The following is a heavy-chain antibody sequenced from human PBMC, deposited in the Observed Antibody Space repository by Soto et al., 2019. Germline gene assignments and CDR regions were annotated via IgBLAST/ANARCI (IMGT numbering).Heavy chain of an antibody. D-gene: IGHD3-22*01. Sequence: QLQLQESGPGLVKPSETLSLTCTVSDGSIRSSSYYWGWIRQPPGKGLEWIGSIYYSRSTYYNPSLKSPVTIAVDTPKNQFSLKPSSVTAADTAVYYCARHPSYYDRGGYPRKSWFAPWGQGTLVTVSS. CDR3: ARHPSYYDRGGYPRKSWFAP. J-gene: IGHJ5*02. CDR2: IYYSRST. CDR1: DGSIRSSSYY. V-gene: IGHV4-39*01.